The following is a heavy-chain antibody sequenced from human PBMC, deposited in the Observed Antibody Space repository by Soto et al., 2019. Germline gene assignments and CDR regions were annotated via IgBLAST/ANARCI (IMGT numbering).Heavy chain of an antibody. J-gene: IGHJ4*02. CDR1: GDSISSGDYY. V-gene: IGHV4-30-4*01. D-gene: IGHD5-18*01. Sequence: QVHLQESGPGLVKPSQTLSLTCTVSGDSISSGDYYWSWIRQPPGKGLEWIGYINYSRSDYSNPPLQNRITTSVDSSKNQFPLKLTSVTAADTALYYCARAGSGYTYGWVDSWGQGTLVTISS. CDR2: INYSRSD. CDR3: ARAGSGYTYGWVDS.